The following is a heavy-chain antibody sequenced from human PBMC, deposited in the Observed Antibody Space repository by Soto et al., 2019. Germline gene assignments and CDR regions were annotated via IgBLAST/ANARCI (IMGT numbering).Heavy chain of an antibody. CDR1: GFRFSNYG. D-gene: IGHD7-27*01. CDR2: IWYDGSNK. J-gene: IGHJ2*01. V-gene: IGHV3-33*01. CDR3: ARDRNWATPNGYFDL. Sequence: QVQLVESGGGVVQPGRSLRLSCEASGFRFSNYGMHWVRQAPGKGLEWVAVIWYDGSNKQYGDSVKGRFTASRDNSKNTLHLQMDSLKVEDTAVYYCARDRNWATPNGYFDLWCRGSLVTVCS.